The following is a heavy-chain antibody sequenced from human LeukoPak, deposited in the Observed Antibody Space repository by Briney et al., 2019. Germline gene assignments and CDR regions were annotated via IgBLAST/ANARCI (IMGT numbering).Heavy chain of an antibody. J-gene: IGHJ6*02. CDR2: ISWNSGSI. D-gene: IGHD3-3*01. CDR3: ARDPRSAFWSGYTADCGMDV. V-gene: IGHV3-9*01. Sequence: PGGSLRLSCAASGFTFDDYAMHWVRQAPGKGLEWVLGISWNSGSIGYADSVKGRFTISRDNAKNSLYLQMNSLRAEDTAVYYCARDPRSAFWSGYTADCGMDVWGQGTTVTVSS. CDR1: GFTFDDYA.